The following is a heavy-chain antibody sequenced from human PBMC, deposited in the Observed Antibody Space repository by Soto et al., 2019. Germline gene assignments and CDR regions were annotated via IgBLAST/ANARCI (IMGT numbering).Heavy chain of an antibody. CDR3: TKVGGLYDFWSGPLHFDL. V-gene: IGHV3-9*01. Sequence: EAQLVESGGGLVQPGRSLRLSCAGSGFSFDDFAIHWVRQAPGKGLEWVSGISWNSDSIGYADSVKGRFTISRDNTKNALYLQMNSLRVEDTALYYCTKVGGLYDFWSGPLHFDLWGQGTLVTVSS. CDR1: GFSFDDFA. D-gene: IGHD3-3*01. J-gene: IGHJ4*02. CDR2: ISWNSDSI.